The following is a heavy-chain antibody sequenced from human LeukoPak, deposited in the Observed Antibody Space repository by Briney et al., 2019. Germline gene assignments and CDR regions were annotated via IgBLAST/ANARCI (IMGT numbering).Heavy chain of an antibody. D-gene: IGHD1-26*01. Sequence: SETLSLTCAVYGGSFSGYYWSWIRQPPGKGLEWIGEINHSGSTNYNPSLKSRVTISVDTSKNRFSLKLSSVTAADTAVYYCARGEVGSRLYYCYYGMDVWGQGTTVTVSS. CDR1: GGSFSGYY. V-gene: IGHV4-34*01. CDR3: ARGEVGSRLYYCYYGMDV. CDR2: INHSGST. J-gene: IGHJ6*02.